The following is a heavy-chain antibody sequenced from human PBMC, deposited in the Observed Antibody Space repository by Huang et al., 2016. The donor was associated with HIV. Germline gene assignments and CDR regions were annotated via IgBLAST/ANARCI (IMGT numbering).Heavy chain of an antibody. CDR2: RAYDGTTK. CDR3: LKDQVGP. J-gene: IGHJ5*02. V-gene: IGHV3-30*02. Sequence: QVQLVESGGGVVQPGGSLRLSCATSGFPFSDYGLNWVRPTPGKGLEWVAFRAYDGTTKVYAASVEGRFTVSRDNSKSTLYLQMNSLRLEDTSIYYCLKDQVGPWGQGTLVTVSS. CDR1: GFPFSDYG. D-gene: IGHD3-10*01.